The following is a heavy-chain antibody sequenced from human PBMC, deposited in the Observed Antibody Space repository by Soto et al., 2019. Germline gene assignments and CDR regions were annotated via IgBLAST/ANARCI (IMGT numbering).Heavy chain of an antibody. CDR2: IIPIFGTA. D-gene: IGHD6-13*01. CDR1: GGTFSSYA. Sequence: SVKVSCKASGGTFSSYAISWVRQTPGQGLEWMGGIIPIFGTANYAQKFQGRVTITADESTSTAYMELSSLRSEDTAVYYCARDPFPPAAGPTIYYYYYGMDVWGQGTTVTVSS. J-gene: IGHJ6*02. V-gene: IGHV1-69*13. CDR3: ARDPFPPAAGPTIYYYYYGMDV.